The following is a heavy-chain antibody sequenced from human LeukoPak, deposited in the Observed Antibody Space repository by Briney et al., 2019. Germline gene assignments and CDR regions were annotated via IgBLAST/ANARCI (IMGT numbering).Heavy chain of an antibody. D-gene: IGHD2-21*02. Sequence: SETLSLTCTVSGASISRDYWTWIRQPPGKGLEWIGYMYYSGSTNYSPSLKSRVTISVDTSKNQFSLKLSSVTAADTAVYYCARIQEVTAISASAFGIWGQGTMVNVSP. CDR3: ARIQEVTAISASAFGI. CDR2: MYYSGST. J-gene: IGHJ3*02. CDR1: GASISRDY. V-gene: IGHV4-59*01.